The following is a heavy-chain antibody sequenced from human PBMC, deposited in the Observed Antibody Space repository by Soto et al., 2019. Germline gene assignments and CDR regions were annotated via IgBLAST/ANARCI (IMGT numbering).Heavy chain of an antibody. CDR1: GGSLYRGGLS. CDR2: IYHSGST. D-gene: IGHD2-2*01. CDR3: ARVPDR. V-gene: IGHV4-30-2*01. J-gene: IGHJ5*02. Sequence: TPSPPRPVFGGSLYRGGLSWSWIRQPPGKGLEWIGYIYHSGSTYYNPSLKSRVTISVDRSKNQFSLKLSSVTAADTAVYYCARVPDRWGQGTLVTVSS.